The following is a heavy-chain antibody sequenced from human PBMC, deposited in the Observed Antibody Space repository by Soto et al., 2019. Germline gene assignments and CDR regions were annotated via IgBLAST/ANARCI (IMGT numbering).Heavy chain of an antibody. CDR3: ASLEIYDSSGHDAFDI. J-gene: IGHJ3*02. V-gene: IGHV3-53*01. Sequence: SLRLSCAASGFTVSSNYMSWVRQAPGKGLEWVSVIYSGGSTYYADSVKGRFTISRDNSKNTLYLQMNSLRAEDTAVYYCASLEIYDSSGHDAFDIWGQGTMVTVSS. CDR2: IYSGGST. D-gene: IGHD3-22*01. CDR1: GFTVSSNY.